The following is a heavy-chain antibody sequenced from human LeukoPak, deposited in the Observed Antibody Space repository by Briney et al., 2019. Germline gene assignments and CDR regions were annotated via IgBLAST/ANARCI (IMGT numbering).Heavy chain of an antibody. J-gene: IGHJ6*02. Sequence: GGSLRLSCAASGFTFSDYYMSWIRQAPGKGLEWVSYISSSGSTIYYADSVKGRFTISRDNAKNSLYLQMNSLRAEDTAVYFCARESLVSGTTRGNYYYYGMDVWGQGSTVTVSS. V-gene: IGHV3-11*04. CDR2: ISSSGSTI. CDR3: ARESLVSGTTRGNYYYYGMDV. CDR1: GFTFSDYY. D-gene: IGHD1-7*01.